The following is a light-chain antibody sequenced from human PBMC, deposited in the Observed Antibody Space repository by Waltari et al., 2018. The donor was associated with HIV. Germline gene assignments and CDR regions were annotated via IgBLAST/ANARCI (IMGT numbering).Light chain of an antibody. CDR1: QSVSSPY. CDR2: GAS. CDR3: QQYDGSVT. Sequence: ENVLTQSPGTLSLSPGERATLSCRASQSVSSPYFAWYQQKPGRAPRPLIYGASTRATGIPDRFSGSGSGTDFTLTISRLEPEDFAVYYCQQYDGSVTFGGGTKVEIK. J-gene: IGKJ4*01. V-gene: IGKV3-20*01.